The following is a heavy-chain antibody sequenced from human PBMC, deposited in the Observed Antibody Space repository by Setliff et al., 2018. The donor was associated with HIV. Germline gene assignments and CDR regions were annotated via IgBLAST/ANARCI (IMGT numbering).Heavy chain of an antibody. V-gene: IGHV3-15*01. J-gene: IGHJ6*03. CDR3: TRHGEVRGLTTITYSYYYYMDV. Sequence: FTFSNAWMNWVRQAPGKGLEWVGRIKTKTDVGTTDYAAPVKGRFTLSRDDSKNMLYLQMNSLKTEDTALYFCTRHGEVRGLTTITYSYYYYMDVWGRGTTVTVSS. CDR2: IKTKTDVGTT. D-gene: IGHD3-10*01. CDR1: FTFSNAW.